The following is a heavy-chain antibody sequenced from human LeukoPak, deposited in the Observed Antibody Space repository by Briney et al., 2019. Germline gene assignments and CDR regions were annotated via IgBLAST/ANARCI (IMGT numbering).Heavy chain of an antibody. CDR2: IYRSGRT. D-gene: IGHD3-10*01. Sequence: SETLSLTCTVSGGSLSNYYWGWIRQPPGKGLEWIGSIYRSGRTFYNPSLKSRVTISVDTSKNQFSLKLSSVTAADTAVYYCARDRHYGSGLYYYYYYMDVWGKGTTVTVSS. J-gene: IGHJ6*03. CDR1: GGSLSNYY. CDR3: ARDRHYGSGLYYYYYYMDV. V-gene: IGHV4-39*07.